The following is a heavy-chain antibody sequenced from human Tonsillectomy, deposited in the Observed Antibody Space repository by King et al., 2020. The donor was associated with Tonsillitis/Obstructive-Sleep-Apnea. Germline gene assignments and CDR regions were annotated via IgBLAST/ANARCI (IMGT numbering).Heavy chain of an antibody. CDR2: IGSSGTTI. CDR3: ARGRELGYYMDI. D-gene: IGHD3-10*01. CDR1: AFTISSYE. J-gene: IGHJ6*03. Sequence: EGQLVESGGGLVQPGGSLRLSCAATAFTISSYEMNWVRQAPGKGLEWVSYIGSSGTTIYYADSVKGRVTISRDNAKNSLYLQMSSRRAEDTAVYYCARGRELGYYMDIWGRGTTVTVSS. V-gene: IGHV3-48*03.